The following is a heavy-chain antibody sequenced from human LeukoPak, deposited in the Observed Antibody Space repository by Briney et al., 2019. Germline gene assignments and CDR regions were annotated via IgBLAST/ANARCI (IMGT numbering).Heavy chain of an antibody. V-gene: IGHV3-23*01. J-gene: IGHJ4*02. CDR2: ISDSGGST. CDR3: AKSLGSSAYYPIDY. Sequence: GGSLRLSCAASGFTFSSYAMGWVRQSPGKGLEWVSAISDSGGSTYYADSVKGRFTISRDNSKSTLYLQMNSLRAEDTAVYYCAKSLGSSAYYPIDYWGQGTLVTVSS. CDR1: GFTFSSYA. D-gene: IGHD3-22*01.